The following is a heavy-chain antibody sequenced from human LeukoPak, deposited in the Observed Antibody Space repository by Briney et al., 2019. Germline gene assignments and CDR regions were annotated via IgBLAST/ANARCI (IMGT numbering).Heavy chain of an antibody. CDR2: INPNSGGT. J-gene: IGHJ4*02. Sequence: GASVKASCKASGYTFAAYYIHWVRQAPGQGLEWMGWINPNSGGTNSAQKFQGRVTMTRDTSITTTYMEVGRLTSDDTAVYYCARDLGSRGGYFSGYWGQGTLVSVSS. D-gene: IGHD2-15*01. CDR1: GYTFAAYY. V-gene: IGHV1-2*02. CDR3: ARDLGSRGGYFSGY.